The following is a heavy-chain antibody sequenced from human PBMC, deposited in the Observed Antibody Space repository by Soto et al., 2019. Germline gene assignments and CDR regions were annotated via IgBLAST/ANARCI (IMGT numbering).Heavy chain of an antibody. J-gene: IGHJ5*02. V-gene: IGHV3-7*04. CDR2: MNQDGSEK. CDR3: AADARGWAAT. CDR1: GFTFSNFW. Sequence: EVQLVESGGGLVQPGGSLRLSCAASGFTFSNFWMSWVRQTPGRGLEWVANMNQDGSEKSYLVSVMGRFTISRDNAMNTRSLQIKSVRSGETAGYYCAADARGWAATWGQGPAVIVSS. D-gene: IGHD1-26*01.